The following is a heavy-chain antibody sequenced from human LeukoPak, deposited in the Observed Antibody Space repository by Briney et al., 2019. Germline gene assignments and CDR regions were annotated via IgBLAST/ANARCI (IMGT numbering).Heavy chain of an antibody. CDR2: IYPVDSDT. CDR3: ARLQRDPLGYCSSTSCPWFDP. Sequence: GESLKISCKGSGYSSTSYWIGWVRQMPGKGLDGMGIIYPVDSDTRYSPSFQGQVTISADKSISTAYLQWSSLKASDTAMYYCARLQRDPLGYCSSTSCPWFDPWGQGTLVTVSS. V-gene: IGHV5-51*01. D-gene: IGHD2-2*01. CDR1: GYSSTSYW. J-gene: IGHJ5*02.